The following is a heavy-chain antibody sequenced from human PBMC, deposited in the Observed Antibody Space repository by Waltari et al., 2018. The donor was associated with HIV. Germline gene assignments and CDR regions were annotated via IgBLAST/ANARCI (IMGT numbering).Heavy chain of an antibody. CDR3: ARDMQSSGWSPGPTYYYYGMDV. D-gene: IGHD6-19*01. V-gene: IGHV1-69*01. Sequence: QVQLVQSGAEVKKPGSSVKVSCKASGGTFSSSAISWVRQAPGQGLEWMGGIIPIFGTANYAQKFHGRVTITADEATSTAYMELSSLRSEDTAVYYCARDMQSSGWSPGPTYYYYGMDVWGQGTTVTVSS. CDR2: IIPIFGTA. J-gene: IGHJ6*02. CDR1: GGTFSSSA.